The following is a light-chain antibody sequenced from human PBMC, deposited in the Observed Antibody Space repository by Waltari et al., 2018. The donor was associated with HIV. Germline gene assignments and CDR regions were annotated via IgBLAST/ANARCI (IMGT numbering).Light chain of an antibody. V-gene: IGLV2-14*01. CDR3: SSYTTSSALV. CDR1: TGDVVVYNY. Sequence: QSALTHPASVSGSPGQSITIPSTGPTGDVVVYNYSSWYQQHPGKAPKLMIYEVSNRPSGISNRFAGSKSGNTASLTISGLQAEDEADYYCSSYTTSSALVFGGGTNLTVL. CDR2: EVS. J-gene: IGLJ2*01.